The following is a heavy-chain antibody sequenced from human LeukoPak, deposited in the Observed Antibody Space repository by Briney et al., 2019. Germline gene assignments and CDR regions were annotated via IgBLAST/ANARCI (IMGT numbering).Heavy chain of an antibody. CDR1: GFIFTSYF. CDR2: LKHDGSEK. V-gene: IGHV3-7*01. Sequence: GGSLRLSCAASGFIFTSYFMNWVRQDPGKGLEWVASLKHDGSEKYYVDSVRGRFTISRDNTKNLLYLQMSSLRAEDTAVYYCATDRGWRTSGYYLYYFEYWGQGTLVTFSS. CDR3: ATDRGWRTSGYYLYYFEY. D-gene: IGHD3-3*01. J-gene: IGHJ4*02.